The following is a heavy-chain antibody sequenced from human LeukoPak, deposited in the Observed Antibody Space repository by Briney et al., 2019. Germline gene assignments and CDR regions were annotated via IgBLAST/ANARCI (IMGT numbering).Heavy chain of an antibody. J-gene: IGHJ4*02. V-gene: IGHV3-15*07. CDR3: TTPRGIPN. D-gene: IGHD2-21*01. Sequence: PGGSLRLSCAASGFTLSNVWMNWVRQAPGKGLEWVGRIKSKTHGGTTDYAAPVKGRFTISRDESENMIYLEMNSLKIEDTAVYYCTTPRGIPNWGQGTLVTVSP. CDR2: IKSKTHGGTT. CDR1: GFTLSNVW.